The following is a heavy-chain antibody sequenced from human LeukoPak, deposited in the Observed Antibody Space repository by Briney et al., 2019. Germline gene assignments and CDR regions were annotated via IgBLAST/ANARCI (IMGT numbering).Heavy chain of an antibody. CDR3: AKNSRDFWSGYDWFDP. V-gene: IGHV3-21*04. D-gene: IGHD3-3*01. CDR1: GFTFSSYS. J-gene: IGHJ5*02. Sequence: GGSLRLSCAASGFTFSSYSMNWVRQAPGKGLEWVSSISSSSSYIYYADSVKGRFTISRDNSKNTLYLQMNSLRAEDTAVYYCAKNSRDFWSGYDWFDPWGQGTRVTVSS. CDR2: ISSSSSYI.